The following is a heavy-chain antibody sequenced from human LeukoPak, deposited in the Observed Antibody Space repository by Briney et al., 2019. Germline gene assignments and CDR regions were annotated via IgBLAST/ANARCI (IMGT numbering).Heavy chain of an antibody. Sequence: ASVKVSCKASGYTFTSYVICWVRQAPGQGVEWMGWISAYNGNTNYAQKLQGRVTMTTDTSTSTAYMELRSLRSDDTAVYYCARGFWAGYILTGYYWMPPAPFDPWGQGTLVTVSS. CDR2: ISAYNGNT. D-gene: IGHD3-9*01. CDR1: GYTFTSYV. V-gene: IGHV1-18*04. CDR3: ARGFWAGYILTGYYWMPPAPFDP. J-gene: IGHJ5*02.